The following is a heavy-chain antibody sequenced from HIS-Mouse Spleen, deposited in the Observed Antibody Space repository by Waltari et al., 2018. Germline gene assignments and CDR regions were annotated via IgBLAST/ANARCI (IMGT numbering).Heavy chain of an antibody. V-gene: IGHV4-39*07. CDR2: IYYSGGT. J-gene: IGHJ2*01. D-gene: IGHD6-13*01. Sequence: QLQLQESGPGLVKPSETLSLTCTVSGGSISSSSYYWGWIRQPPGKGLVWIGGIYYSGGTYSHPSLKSRVTRSVDTSKNQFSLKLSSVTAADTAVYYCAREIPYSSSWYDWYFDLWGRGTLVTVSS. CDR1: GGSISSSSYY. CDR3: AREIPYSSSWYDWYFDL.